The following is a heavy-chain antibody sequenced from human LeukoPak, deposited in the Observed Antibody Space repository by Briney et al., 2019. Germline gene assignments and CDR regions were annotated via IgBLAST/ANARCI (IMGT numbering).Heavy chain of an antibody. D-gene: IGHD6-19*01. V-gene: IGHV4-39*07. CDR3: ARVPDIAVAGTSWFDP. J-gene: IGHJ5*02. Sequence: SETLSLTCTVSGGSISSSSYYWSWIRQPPGKGLEWIGSIYYSGSTYYNPSLKSRVTISVDTSKNQFSLKLSSVTAADTAVYYCARVPDIAVAGTSWFDPWGQGTLVTVSS. CDR2: IYYSGST. CDR1: GGSISSSSYY.